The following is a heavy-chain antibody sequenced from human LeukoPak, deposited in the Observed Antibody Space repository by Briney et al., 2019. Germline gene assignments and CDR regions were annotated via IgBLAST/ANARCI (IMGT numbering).Heavy chain of an antibody. V-gene: IGHV1-69-2*01. CDR1: GYMFSGSY. CDR3: ATGAIPTGY. J-gene: IGHJ4*02. CDR2: VDPEDGKT. D-gene: IGHD2-2*02. Sequence: ASVKVSCKVSGYMFSGSYMHWVQQVPGKGLEWMGRVDPEDGKTIYAKKFQGRVTMTADTSIDTAYMDLSSLKSEDTAVYYCATGAIPTGYWGQGTLVSVSS.